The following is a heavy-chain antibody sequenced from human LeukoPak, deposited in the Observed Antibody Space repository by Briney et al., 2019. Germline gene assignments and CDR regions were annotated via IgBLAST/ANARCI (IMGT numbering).Heavy chain of an antibody. CDR2: INPHNGDT. J-gene: IGHJ4*02. CDR3: ATVRDIVVGGGPYYFDY. CDR1: GYTFIGYY. Sequence: ASVKVSCKASGYTFIGYYLHWVRQAPGQGLEWMGWINPHNGDTNYAQKFQGRVTMTRDTSITTAYMALSRLKSDDTAVYYCATVRDIVVGGGPYYFDYWGQGTLVT. D-gene: IGHD2-15*01. V-gene: IGHV1-2*02.